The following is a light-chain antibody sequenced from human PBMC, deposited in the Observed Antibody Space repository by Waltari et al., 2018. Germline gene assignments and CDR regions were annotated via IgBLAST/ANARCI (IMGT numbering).Light chain of an antibody. V-gene: IGKV3-20*01. Sequence: EIVLTQSPGTLSLSPGERATLSCRASQSVSSSYLAWYQQKPGQAPRLLIYGASSRATCIPDRFSGSGSGTDFTLTISRLEPEDFAVYYGQQYGSSPTFGPGTKVDIK. CDR2: GAS. J-gene: IGKJ3*01. CDR1: QSVSSSY. CDR3: QQYGSSPT.